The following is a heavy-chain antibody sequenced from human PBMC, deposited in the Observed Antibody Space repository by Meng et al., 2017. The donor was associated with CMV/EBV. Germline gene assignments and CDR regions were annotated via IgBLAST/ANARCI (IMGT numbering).Heavy chain of an antibody. Sequence: GGSLRLSCAASGFTFSSYGMHWVRQAPGKGLEWVAFIRYDGSNKYYADSVKGRFTISRDNSKNTLYLQMNSLRAEDTAVYYCAKAMMVRGPLDYWGQGALVTVSS. D-gene: IGHD3-10*01. CDR1: GFTFSSYG. CDR3: AKAMMVRGPLDY. J-gene: IGHJ4*02. CDR2: IRYDGSNK. V-gene: IGHV3-30*02.